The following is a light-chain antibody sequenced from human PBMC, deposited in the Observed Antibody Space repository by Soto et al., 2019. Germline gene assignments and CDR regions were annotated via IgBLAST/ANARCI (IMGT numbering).Light chain of an antibody. V-gene: IGLV2-23*01. J-gene: IGLJ1*01. CDR3: CSYVGARTYV. CDR1: VXDVGSFGP. CDR2: EGN. Sequence: QSVLTQPASVSGSPGQSITISCTGSVXDVGSFGPVSWYQQHPGQVPKLIIYEGNRRPSGVSSRFSGSKSGNTASLTISGLQAEDEADYYCCSYVGARTYVFGTGTKVTVL.